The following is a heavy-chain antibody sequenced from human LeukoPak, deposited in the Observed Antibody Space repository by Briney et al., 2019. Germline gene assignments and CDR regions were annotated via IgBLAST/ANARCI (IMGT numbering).Heavy chain of an antibody. V-gene: IGHV4-38-2*02. D-gene: IGHD3-16*01. J-gene: IGHJ3*02. CDR2: IYHSEST. CDR1: GYPISSGYY. CDR3: ARVRGGVRDAFSI. Sequence: PWETLSLPCTVSGYPISSGYYWGSTRPPPGKGLEWIEIIYHSESTYYNPSLKSRVTISVDTSKNQFSLQLSSVSAADTAVYYCARVRGGVRDAFSICGEGTIVTDSP.